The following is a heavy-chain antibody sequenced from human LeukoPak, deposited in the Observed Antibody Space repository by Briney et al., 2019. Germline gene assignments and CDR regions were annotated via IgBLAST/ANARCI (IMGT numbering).Heavy chain of an antibody. CDR1: GFTFSSYS. D-gene: IGHD6-13*01. CDR3: ARDGLELGFDY. V-gene: IGHV3-48*01. Sequence: GGSLRLSCAASGFTFSSYSMNWVRQAPGKGLEWVSYISSSSSTIYYADSVKGRFTISRDNAKNSLYLQMNSLRAEDTAVYYCARDGLELGFDYWGQGTLVTVSS. CDR2: ISSSSSTI. J-gene: IGHJ4*02.